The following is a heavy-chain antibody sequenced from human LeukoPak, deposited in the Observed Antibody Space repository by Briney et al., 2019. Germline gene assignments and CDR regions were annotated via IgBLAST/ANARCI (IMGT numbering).Heavy chain of an antibody. J-gene: IGHJ2*01. CDR3: ARDDSGSVTLHWYFDL. D-gene: IGHD1-26*01. CDR1: GGTFSSYA. Sequence: GSSVKVSCKASGGTFSSYAISWVRQAPGQGLEWMGRIIPMLGIANYAQKFQGRVTITVDKSKSTAYMELSSLRSEDTAVYYCARDDSGSVTLHWYFDLWGRGTLVTVSS. CDR2: IIPMLGIA. V-gene: IGHV1-69*04.